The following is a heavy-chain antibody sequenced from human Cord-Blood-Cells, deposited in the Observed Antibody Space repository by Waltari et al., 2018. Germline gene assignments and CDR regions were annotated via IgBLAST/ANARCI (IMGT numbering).Heavy chain of an antibody. CDR3: AGEDWGMGRAFDI. CDR1: CGSISSGDYY. D-gene: IGHD3-16*01. J-gene: IGHJ3*02. CDR2: IYSSGST. V-gene: IGHV4-30-4*01. Sequence: QVQLQESGPGLVTPSQTLSLTCTVSCGSISSGDYYWSWIRQPPGKGLEWIGYIYSSGSTYYNPSLKSRVTISVDTSKNQFSLKLSSVTAADTAVYYCAGEDWGMGRAFDIWGQGTMVTVSS.